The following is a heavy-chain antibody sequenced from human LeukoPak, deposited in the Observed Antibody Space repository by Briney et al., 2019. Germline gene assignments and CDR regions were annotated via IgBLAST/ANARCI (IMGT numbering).Heavy chain of an antibody. Sequence: SETLSLTCTVSGGSISSNTQYWSWIRQPPGKGPEWLGSIYYSGSTYYNPSLKRRVTISADTSRNQFSLKLSSVTAADTALYYYARHHSEEVGPYFDYWGQGILVTVSS. J-gene: IGHJ4*02. CDR2: IYYSGST. V-gene: IGHV4-39*01. CDR1: GGSISSNTQY. D-gene: IGHD4-11*01. CDR3: ARHHSEEVGPYFDY.